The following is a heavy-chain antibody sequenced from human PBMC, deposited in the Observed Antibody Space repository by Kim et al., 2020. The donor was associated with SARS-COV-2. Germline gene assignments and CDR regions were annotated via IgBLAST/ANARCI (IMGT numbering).Heavy chain of an antibody. D-gene: IGHD6-13*01. CDR1: GFTFSTHG. CDR2: IWYDGSNE. CDR3: AKGVAAAGYYGLDV. J-gene: IGHJ6*02. V-gene: IGHV3-30*02. Sequence: GGSLRLSCVSSGFTFSTHGMYWVRQGPAKGLEWVAYIWYDGSNEDYGASVRGRFTISRDNSKRTVYLEMNSQKVDDTAVYYCAKGVAAAGYYGLDVWGQGPAVSVSS.